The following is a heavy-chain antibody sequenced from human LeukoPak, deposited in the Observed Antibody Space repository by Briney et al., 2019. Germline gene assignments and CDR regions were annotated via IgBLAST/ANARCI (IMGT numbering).Heavy chain of an antibody. CDR1: GGSISSGDYY. J-gene: IGHJ5*02. CDR3: ARGHIVVVTAQLNWFDP. Sequence: PSETLSLTCTVSGGSISSGDYYWSWIRQPPGKGREWIGYIYYSGSTYYNPSLKSRVTISVDTSKNQFSLKLSSVTAADTAVYYCARGHIVVVTAQLNWFDPWGQGTLVTVSS. V-gene: IGHV4-30-4*01. D-gene: IGHD2-21*02. CDR2: IYYSGST.